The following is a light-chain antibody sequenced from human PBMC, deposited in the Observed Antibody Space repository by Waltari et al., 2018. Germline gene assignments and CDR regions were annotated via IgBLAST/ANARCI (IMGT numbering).Light chain of an antibody. J-gene: IGKJ1*01. V-gene: IGKV3-20*01. CDR3: QQYGSSPPET. CDR2: GAS. CDR1: QSVSRSY. Sequence: DIVLTQSPGTLSLSPGERATLSCRASQSVSRSYLAWYQQKPGQAPRLLIYGASSRATGIPDRFSGSGSGTDFTLTISRLEPEDFAVYYCQQYGSSPPETFGQGTKVEIK.